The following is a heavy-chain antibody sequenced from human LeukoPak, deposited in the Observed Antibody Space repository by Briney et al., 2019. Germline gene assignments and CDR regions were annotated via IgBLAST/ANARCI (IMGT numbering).Heavy chain of an antibody. CDR3: ARAERSMVHDAFDI. D-gene: IGHD3-10*01. J-gene: IGHJ3*02. V-gene: IGHV3-21*01. Sequence: GGSLRLSCAASGFTFSSYSMNWVRQAPGKGLEWVLSISSSSSYIYYADSVKGRFTISRDNAKNSLYLQMNSLRAEDTAVYYCARAERSMVHDAFDIWGQGTMVTVSS. CDR2: ISSSSSYI. CDR1: GFTFSSYS.